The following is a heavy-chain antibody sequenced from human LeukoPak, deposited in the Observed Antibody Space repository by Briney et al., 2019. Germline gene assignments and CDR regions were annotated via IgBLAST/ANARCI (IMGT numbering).Heavy chain of an antibody. CDR1: GFTFSSYW. Sequence: PGGSLRLSCAASGFTFSSYWMSWVRQAPGKGLEWVANIKQDGSEKYYVDSVKGRFTISRDNAKNSLYLQMNSLRAEDTAVYYCARAGYGGKFLPGGVDYWGQGTLVTVSS. CDR3: ARAGYGGKFLPGGVDY. J-gene: IGHJ4*02. D-gene: IGHD4-23*01. CDR2: IKQDGSEK. V-gene: IGHV3-7*01.